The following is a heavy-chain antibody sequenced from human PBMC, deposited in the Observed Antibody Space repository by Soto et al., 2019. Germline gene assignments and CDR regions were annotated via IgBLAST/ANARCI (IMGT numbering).Heavy chain of an antibody. CDR2: IYSGGST. Sequence: EVQLVETGGGLIQPGGSLRLSCAASGFTVSSAYMSWVRQAPGKGLEWVSVIYSGGSTYYADSLKGRFTISRDNSKNTVNRQMNSLRAEDTAVYYCARGGFAPFDYWGQGTMVTVSS. V-gene: IGHV3-53*02. J-gene: IGHJ4*02. CDR3: ARGGFAPFDY. CDR1: GFTVSSAY.